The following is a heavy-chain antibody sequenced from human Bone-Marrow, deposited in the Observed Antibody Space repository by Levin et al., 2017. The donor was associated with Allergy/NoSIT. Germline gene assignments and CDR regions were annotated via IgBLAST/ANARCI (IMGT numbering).Heavy chain of an antibody. CDR1: GGSISSYY. J-gene: IGHJ4*02. CDR3: ATIMVRGDKFDY. D-gene: IGHD3-10*01. V-gene: IGHV4-59*01. CDR2: VYHSGST. Sequence: SQTLSLTCTVSGGSISSYYWSWIRQPPGKGLEWIGHVYHSGSTNYNSSLKSRVTISADTSKNQFSLNLRSVTAADTAVYYCATIMVRGDKFDYWGQGTLVTVSS.